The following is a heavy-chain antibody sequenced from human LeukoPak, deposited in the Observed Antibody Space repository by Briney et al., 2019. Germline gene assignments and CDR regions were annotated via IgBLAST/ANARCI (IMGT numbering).Heavy chain of an antibody. J-gene: IGHJ3*02. CDR1: GGSISSGGYY. CDR3: ARDLLARSGSPGKSDAFDI. CDR2: IYYSGST. Sequence: SETLSLTCTVSGGSISSGGYYWSWIRQHPGKGLEWIGYIYYSGSTYYNPSLKSRVTISVDTSKNQFSLKLSSVTAADTAVYYCARDLLARSGSPGKSDAFDIWGQGTMVTVSS. V-gene: IGHV4-31*03. D-gene: IGHD3-10*01.